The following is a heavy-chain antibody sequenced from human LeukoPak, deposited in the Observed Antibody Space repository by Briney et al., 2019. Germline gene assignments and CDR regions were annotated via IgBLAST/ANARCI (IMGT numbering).Heavy chain of an antibody. CDR2: IGGGGGST. J-gene: IGHJ4*02. V-gene: IGHV3-23*01. CDR3: AKGSGYSAYDHVDY. D-gene: IGHD5-12*01. Sequence: GGSLRLSCAASGFTFNIYGMTWVRQSPGKGLEWVPGIGGGGGSTYYADSVKGRFIISRDNSKNTLYLQMNSLRVEDTAVYYCAKGSGYSAYDHVDYWGQGTLVTVSS. CDR1: GFTFNIYG.